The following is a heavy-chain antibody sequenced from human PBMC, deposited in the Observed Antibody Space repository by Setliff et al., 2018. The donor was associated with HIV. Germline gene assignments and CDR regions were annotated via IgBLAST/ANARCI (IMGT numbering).Heavy chain of an antibody. D-gene: IGHD3-3*01. J-gene: IGHJ4*02. V-gene: IGHV4-39*01. Sequence: PSETLSLTCTVSGGSISSSSYYWGWIRQPPGKGLEWIGNIYYSGSTYYNPSLKSRVTISVDTSKNQFSLKLSSVTAADTAIYYCARHVSVGPTYYYDSWGQGTLVTVSS. CDR2: IYYSGST. CDR1: GGSISSSSYY. CDR3: ARHVSVGPTYYYDS.